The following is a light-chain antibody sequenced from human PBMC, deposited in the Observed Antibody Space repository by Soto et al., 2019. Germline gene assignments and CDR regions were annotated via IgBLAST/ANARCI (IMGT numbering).Light chain of an antibody. CDR1: QSLSGW. Sequence: DIQMTQSPSTLSASVGDRVTITCRASQSLSGWLAWYQQKPGNVPKLLIYDAYNLESGVPSRFSGSGSWTEFTLTISSLQPEDFATYYCQQYDPYSPWTFGHVTKVDVK. CDR2: DAY. CDR3: QQYDPYSPWT. J-gene: IGKJ1*01. V-gene: IGKV1-5*01.